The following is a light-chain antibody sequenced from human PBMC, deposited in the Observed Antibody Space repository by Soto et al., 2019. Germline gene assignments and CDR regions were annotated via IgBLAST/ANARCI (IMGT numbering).Light chain of an antibody. Sequence: DIQMTQSPSSLSASVGDRVTITCRASQSISTYLAWYQQKPGKVPKLLIYTASTLHSGVPSRFSGSGSGTDFTLTIRRLQPEDAATYYCQKYGSAPGTFGQGTKVEIK. J-gene: IGKJ1*01. CDR2: TAS. CDR3: QKYGSAPGT. V-gene: IGKV1-27*01. CDR1: QSISTY.